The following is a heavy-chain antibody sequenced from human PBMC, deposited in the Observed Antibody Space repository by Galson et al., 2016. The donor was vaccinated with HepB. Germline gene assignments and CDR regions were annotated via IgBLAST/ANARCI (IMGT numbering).Heavy chain of an antibody. D-gene: IGHD5-18*01. V-gene: IGHV4-59*01. J-gene: IGHJ4*02. CDR2: ISGSGTT. CDR3: AMDTHAGVRFDH. Sequence: SETLSLTCSVSGDSINTYYWTWIRQSPGKGLEWIGYISGSGTTNYNPSLKSRVTMSVDKSKNHFSLRLTSVTAADTAMYYCAMDTHAGVRFDHWGQGALVTVSS. CDR1: GDSINTYY.